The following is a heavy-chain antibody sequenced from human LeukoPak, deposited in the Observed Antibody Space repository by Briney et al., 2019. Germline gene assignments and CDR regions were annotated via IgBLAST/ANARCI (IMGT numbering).Heavy chain of an antibody. Sequence: ASVKVSCKASGYTFTGYYMHWVRQAPGQGLEWMGWINPNSGGTNYAQKFQGRVTMTRGTSISTAYMELSRLRSDDTAVYYCARDRPANYYGSGSCYMDVWGKGTTVTVSS. D-gene: IGHD3-10*01. CDR3: ARDRPANYYGSGSCYMDV. V-gene: IGHV1-2*02. CDR1: GYTFTGYY. CDR2: INPNSGGT. J-gene: IGHJ6*03.